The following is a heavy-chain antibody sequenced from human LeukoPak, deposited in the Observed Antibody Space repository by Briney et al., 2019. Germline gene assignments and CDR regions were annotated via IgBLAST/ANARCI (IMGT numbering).Heavy chain of an antibody. V-gene: IGHV3-21*01. Sequence: NPGGSLRLSCAASGFTFSSYSMNWVRQAPGKGLEWVSSISSSSSYIYYADSVKGRFTIYRDNAKNSLYLQMNSLRAEDTAVYYCARQIVVVPAAYDYWGQGTLVTVSS. CDR2: ISSSSSYI. CDR3: ARQIVVVPAAYDY. D-gene: IGHD2-2*01. J-gene: IGHJ4*02. CDR1: GFTFSSYS.